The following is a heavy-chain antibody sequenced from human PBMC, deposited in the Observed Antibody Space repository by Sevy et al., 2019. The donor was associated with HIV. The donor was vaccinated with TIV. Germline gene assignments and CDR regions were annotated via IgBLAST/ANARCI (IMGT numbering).Heavy chain of an antibody. J-gene: IGHJ6*02. Sequence: GGSLRLSCTASGFTFSSYGMHWVRQAPGKGLEWVAVISYDGSNKYYADSVKGRFTISRDNSKNTLYLQMNSLRAGDTAVYYCAKDLLLPSYYYGSGLYYYGMDVWGQGTTVTVSS. D-gene: IGHD3-10*01. V-gene: IGHV3-30*18. CDR2: ISYDGSNK. CDR3: AKDLLLPSYYYGSGLYYYGMDV. CDR1: GFTFSSYG.